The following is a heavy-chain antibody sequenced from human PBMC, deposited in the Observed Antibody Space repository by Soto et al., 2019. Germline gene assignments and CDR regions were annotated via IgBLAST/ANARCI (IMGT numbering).Heavy chain of an antibody. CDR3: ARDRHDYGDYGGEGPSHYYYYYMDV. J-gene: IGHJ6*03. D-gene: IGHD4-17*01. CDR1: GYTFTSYY. V-gene: IGHV1-46*03. Sequence: ASVKVSCKASGYTFTSYYMHWVRQAPGQGLEWMGIINPSGGSTSYAQKFQGRVTMTRDTSTSTVYMELSSLRSEDTAVYYCARDRHDYGDYGGEGPSHYYYYYMDVWGKGTTVTVSS. CDR2: INPSGGST.